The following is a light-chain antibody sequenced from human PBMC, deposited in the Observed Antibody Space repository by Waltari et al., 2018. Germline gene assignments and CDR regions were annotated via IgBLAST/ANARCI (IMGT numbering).Light chain of an antibody. CDR2: LVS. CDR3: MQARQTPWT. V-gene: IGKV2-28*01. Sequence: DIVMTQSPLSLPVTPGEPASISCSSSQSLLHSSGNTFLDWYVQKPVQAPQLLIYLVSNRASGVPDRFSGSGSGTDFTLKISRVEAEDVGLYYCMQARQTPWTFGQGTKVEIK. CDR1: QSLLHSSGNTF. J-gene: IGKJ1*01.